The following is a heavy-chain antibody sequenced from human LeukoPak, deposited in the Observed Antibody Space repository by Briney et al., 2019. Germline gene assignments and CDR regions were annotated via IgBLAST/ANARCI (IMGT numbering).Heavy chain of an antibody. CDR2: IYTSGST. V-gene: IGHV4-61*02. CDR1: GGSISSLSYY. Sequence: PSETLSLTCTVSGGSISSLSYYWSWIRQPAGKGLEWIGRIYTSGSTNYNPSLKSRVTISVDTSKNQFSLKLSSVTAADTAVYYCARTGGGKLPFDYWGQGTLVTVSS. CDR3: ARTGGGKLPFDY. J-gene: IGHJ4*02. D-gene: IGHD4-23*01.